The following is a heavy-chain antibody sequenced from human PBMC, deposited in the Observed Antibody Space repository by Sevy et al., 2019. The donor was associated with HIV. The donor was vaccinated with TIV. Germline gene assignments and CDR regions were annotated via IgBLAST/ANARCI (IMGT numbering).Heavy chain of an antibody. D-gene: IGHD5-12*01. CDR3: ARCVMGRGLRSLAAFDY. CDR1: GYTFTRYD. J-gene: IGHJ4*02. Sequence: ASVKVSCKASGYTFTRYDINWVRQATGQGLEWMGWMNPNSGNTGFAQKFQGRVPMTMNSSLRSAYMERSGLSSEDTAVYYCARCVMGRGLRSLAAFDYWGQGTLVTVSS. V-gene: IGHV1-8*01. CDR2: MNPNSGNT.